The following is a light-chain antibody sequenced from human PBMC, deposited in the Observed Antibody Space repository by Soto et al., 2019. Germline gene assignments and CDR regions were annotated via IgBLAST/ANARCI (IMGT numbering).Light chain of an antibody. CDR1: RSISSSY. Sequence: EMVLTQSPGTLSLSPGERATLSCRASRSISSSYLAWYQQKPGQAPRLLIYAASSRATGIPDRFSGSGSGTDFNLTISRLEPEDFAVYYCQQYGSSSYTFGQGTQLEIK. V-gene: IGKV3-20*01. CDR2: AAS. CDR3: QQYGSSSYT. J-gene: IGKJ2*01.